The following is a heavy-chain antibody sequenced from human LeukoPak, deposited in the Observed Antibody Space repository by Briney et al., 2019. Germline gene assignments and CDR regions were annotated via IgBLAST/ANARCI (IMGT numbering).Heavy chain of an antibody. CDR1: GFTFSHAW. D-gene: IGHD3-22*01. CDR2: IKAGGGAT. J-gene: IGHJ4*02. V-gene: IGHV3-15*01. CDR3: AAHEPYYAPYDFDY. Sequence: PGVSLRLSCAASGFTFSHAWMNWVRQAPGKGLELVGRIKAGGGATDYAAAVQGRITISRDDSKNTVYMQLNSLRTEDTAVYYCAAHEPYYAPYDFDYWGQGALLTVSS.